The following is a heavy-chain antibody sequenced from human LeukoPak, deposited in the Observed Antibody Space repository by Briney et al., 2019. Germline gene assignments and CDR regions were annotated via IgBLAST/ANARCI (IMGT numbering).Heavy chain of an antibody. CDR2: FDPEDGET. CDR1: GYTLTELS. CDR3: ATRNYYDSSGLNWFDP. D-gene: IGHD3-22*01. Sequence: GASVKVSCKVSGYTLTELSMHWVRQAPGKGLEWMGGFDPEDGETIYAQKFQGRVTMTENTSTDTAYMELSSLRSEDTAVYYCATRNYYDSSGLNWFDPWGQGTLVTVSS. V-gene: IGHV1-24*01. J-gene: IGHJ5*02.